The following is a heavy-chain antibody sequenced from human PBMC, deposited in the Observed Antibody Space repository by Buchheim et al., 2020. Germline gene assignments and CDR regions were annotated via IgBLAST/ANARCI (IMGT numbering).Heavy chain of an antibody. Sequence: EVQLVESGGGLVQPGGSLRLSCAASGFTFSNCWMHWVRQAPGKGLVWVSRINRDGSGKNYADSVKGRFTISRDNAKNTLYLQMNSLRVEDTAVYYCARDCRSSAWVDYWGLGTL. CDR3: ARDCRSSAWVDY. J-gene: IGHJ4*02. V-gene: IGHV3-74*01. CDR2: INRDGSGK. D-gene: IGHD6-19*01. CDR1: GFTFSNCW.